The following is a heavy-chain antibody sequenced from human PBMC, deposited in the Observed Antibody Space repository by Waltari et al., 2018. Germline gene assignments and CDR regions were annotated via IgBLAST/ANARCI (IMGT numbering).Heavy chain of an antibody. J-gene: IGHJ4*02. CDR1: GYSISSGPY. CDR2: IYHSGST. V-gene: IGHV4-38-2*01. D-gene: IGHD1-26*01. Sequence: VQLQASGPGLVKPSETLSLTCAVPGYSISSGPYLGWTRRPPGQGLEWIGSIYHSGSTYYNPSLKSRVTISVDTSKNQFSLKLSSVTAADTAVYYCARGGSGSYERGFGYWGQGTLVTVSS. CDR3: ARGGSGSYERGFGY.